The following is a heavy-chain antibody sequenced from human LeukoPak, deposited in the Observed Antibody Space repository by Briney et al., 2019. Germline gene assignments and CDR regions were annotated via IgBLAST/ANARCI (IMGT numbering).Heavy chain of an antibody. J-gene: IGHJ4*02. Sequence: GGSLRLSCAASGFTFSSYSMNWVRQAPGKGLEWVSSISSSSSYIYYAVSVKGRFTISRDNAKNSLYLQMNSLRAEDTAVYYCARDFGKALDYWGQGTLVTVSS. V-gene: IGHV3-21*01. CDR1: GFTFSSYS. CDR3: ARDFGKALDY. D-gene: IGHD3-10*01. CDR2: ISSSSSYI.